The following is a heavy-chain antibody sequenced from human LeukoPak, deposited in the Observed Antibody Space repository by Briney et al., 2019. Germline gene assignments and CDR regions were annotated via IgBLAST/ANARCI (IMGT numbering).Heavy chain of an antibody. V-gene: IGHV4-34*01. D-gene: IGHD2-15*01. J-gene: IGHJ5*02. Sequence: SETLSLTCAVYGGSFSGYYWSWIRQPPGKGLEWIGEINHSGSTNYNPSLKSRVTISVDTSKNQFSLTLSSVTAADTAVYYCARGRPRIVVVVAATRRGFGFDPWGQGTLVTVSS. CDR1: GGSFSGYY. CDR2: INHSGST. CDR3: ARGRPRIVVVVAATRRGFGFDP.